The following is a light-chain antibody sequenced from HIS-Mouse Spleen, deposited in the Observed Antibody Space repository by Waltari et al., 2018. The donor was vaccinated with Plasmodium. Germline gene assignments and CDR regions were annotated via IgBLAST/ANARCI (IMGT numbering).Light chain of an antibody. CDR3: YSTDSSGNHRV. J-gene: IGLJ3*02. Sequence: SYELTQPPSVSVSPGQTARIPCPGHALPKNYDYWYQQKSGQAPGLVIYEDSKRPSGIPERFSGSSSGTMATLTISGAQVEDEADYYCYSTDSSGNHRVFGGGTKLTVL. CDR2: EDS. V-gene: IGLV3-10*01. CDR1: ALPKNY.